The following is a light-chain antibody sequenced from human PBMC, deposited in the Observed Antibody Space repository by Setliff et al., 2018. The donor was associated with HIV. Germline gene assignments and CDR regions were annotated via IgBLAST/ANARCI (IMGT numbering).Light chain of an antibody. J-gene: IGLJ1*01. CDR1: SSDLGSYNS. CDR3: SSYTSNSPYV. Sequence: QSVLTQPASVSGSPGQSITISCTGTSSDLGSYNSVSWYQQHPGKAPKLMIHDVSKRPSGVSNRFSGSKSANTASLTISGLQAEDEADYYCSSYTSNSPYVFGTGTKVTVL. CDR2: DVS. V-gene: IGLV2-14*03.